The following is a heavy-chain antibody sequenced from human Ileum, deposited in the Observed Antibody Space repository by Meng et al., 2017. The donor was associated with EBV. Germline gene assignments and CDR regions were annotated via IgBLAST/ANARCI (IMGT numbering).Heavy chain of an antibody. CDR3: ARGRRNEPLFDY. D-gene: IGHD1-14*01. J-gene: IGHJ4*02. CDR2: LIAVFDKT. Sequence: QVQLVQSGAVVKKPXSSVMVXCKTSGGSFSTHTFSWVRQAPGQGLEWMGGLIAVFDKTKAAPRFQDRVTFTADESTSTAYMELSSLTFDDTAVYFCARGRRNEPLFDYWGQGTMVTVSS. V-gene: IGHV1-69*13. CDR1: GGSFSTHT.